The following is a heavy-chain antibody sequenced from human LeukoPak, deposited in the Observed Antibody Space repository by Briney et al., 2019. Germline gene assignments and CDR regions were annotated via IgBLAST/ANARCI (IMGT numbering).Heavy chain of an antibody. V-gene: IGHV3-23*05. CDR2: IDISGSNT. J-gene: IGHJ4*02. Sequence: PGGSLRLSCAASGFTFSSHAMSWVRQAPGKGLEWVSSIDISGSNTYYADSVKGRFTISRDNSKNTLYLQMTSLRAEDTAVYYCANGGRIFGVVTPLVGWGQGTLVTVSS. CDR1: GFTFSSHA. D-gene: IGHD3-3*01. CDR3: ANGGRIFGVVTPLVG.